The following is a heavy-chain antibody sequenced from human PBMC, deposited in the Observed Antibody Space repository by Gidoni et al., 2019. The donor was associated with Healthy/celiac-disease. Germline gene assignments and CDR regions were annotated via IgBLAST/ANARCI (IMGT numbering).Heavy chain of an antibody. V-gene: IGHV5-51*01. D-gene: IGHD3-22*01. J-gene: IGHJ6*02. Sequence: EVQLVQSGAEVKKPGESLKISCKGSGYSFTSYWIGWGRQMPGKGLEWMGIVYPGDSDTRYSPSFQGQVTISADKSISTAYLQWSSLKASDTAMYYCARFLYYYDSSGYHYYYYGMDVWGQGTTVTVSS. CDR2: VYPGDSDT. CDR3: ARFLYYYDSSGYHYYYYGMDV. CDR1: GYSFTSYW.